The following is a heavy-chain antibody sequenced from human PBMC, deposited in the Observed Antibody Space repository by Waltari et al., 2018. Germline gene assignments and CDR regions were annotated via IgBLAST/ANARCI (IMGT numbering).Heavy chain of an antibody. J-gene: IGHJ4*02. D-gene: IGHD6-19*01. CDR3: AREVYRSGGH. CDR1: GFTFSSYS. CDR2: ISSSSSYI. Sequence: EVQLVESGGGLVKPGGSLRLSCAASGFTFSSYSMNWVRQAPGKGLGWVSSISSSSSYIYYADSVKGRFTISRDNSKNTLYLQMNSLRAEDTAIYYCAREVYRSGGHWGQGTLVTVSS. V-gene: IGHV3-21*04.